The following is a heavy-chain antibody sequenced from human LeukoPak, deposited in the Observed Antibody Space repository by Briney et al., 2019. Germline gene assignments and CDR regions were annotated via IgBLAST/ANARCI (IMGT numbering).Heavy chain of an antibody. J-gene: IGHJ4*02. CDR1: GGSISTSNSY. D-gene: IGHD6-6*01. CDR2: IYYSGNT. CDR3: ARDRSVGVLPAPPFDF. V-gene: IGHV4-39*02. Sequence: SETLSLTCAVSGGSISTSNSYWGWIRRPPGKGLEWVGSIYYSGNTYYNPSLKSRVTISVDTSKNQFSLTLTSVTAADTAVYYCARDRSVGVLPAPPFDFWGQGTLVTVSS.